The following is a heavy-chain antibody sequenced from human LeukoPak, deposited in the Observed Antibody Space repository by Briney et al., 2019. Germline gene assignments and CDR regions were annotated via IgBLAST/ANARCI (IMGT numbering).Heavy chain of an antibody. CDR1: GFTFSSYA. CDR2: ISGSGGST. J-gene: IGHJ5*02. Sequence: QPGGSLRLSCAASGFTFSSYAMSWVRQAPGRGPEWVSAISGSGGSTYYADSVKGRFTISRDNSKNTLYLQMNSLRAEDTAVYYCAKIPYSSSPTWFDPWGQGTLVTVSS. CDR3: AKIPYSSSPTWFDP. V-gene: IGHV3-23*01. D-gene: IGHD6-6*01.